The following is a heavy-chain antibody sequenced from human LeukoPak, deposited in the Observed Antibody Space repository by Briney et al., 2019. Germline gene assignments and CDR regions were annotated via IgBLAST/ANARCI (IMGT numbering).Heavy chain of an antibody. CDR3: ARHTMGYRSGGSCLSFDP. CDR1: GYTFTGYY. J-gene: IGHJ5*02. Sequence: HWASVKVSCKASGYTFTGYYMHWVRQAPGQGLEWMGWINPNSGGTNYAQKFQGRVTMTRDTSISTAYMELSRLRSDDTAVYYCARHTMGYRSGGSCLSFDPWGQGTLVTVSS. V-gene: IGHV1-2*02. D-gene: IGHD2-15*01. CDR2: INPNSGGT.